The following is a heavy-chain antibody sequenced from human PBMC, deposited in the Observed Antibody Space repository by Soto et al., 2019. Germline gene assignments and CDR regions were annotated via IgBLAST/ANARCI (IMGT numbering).Heavy chain of an antibody. V-gene: IGHV1-69*02. CDR3: AYISGYDYRTFDY. CDR1: GGTFSSYT. Sequence: ASVKVSCKASGGTFSSYTISWVRQAPGQGLEWMGRIIPILGIANYAQKFQGRVTITADKSTSTAYMELSSLRSEDTAVYYCAYISGYDYRTFDYWGQGTLVTVSS. J-gene: IGHJ4*02. CDR2: IIPILGIA. D-gene: IGHD5-12*01.